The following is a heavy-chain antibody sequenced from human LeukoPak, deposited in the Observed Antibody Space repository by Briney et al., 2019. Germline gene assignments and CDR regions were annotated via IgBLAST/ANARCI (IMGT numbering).Heavy chain of an antibody. CDR3: ARVYGSRSYVDY. D-gene: IGHD6-13*01. CDR1: GFTFSNYG. J-gene: IGHJ4*02. V-gene: IGHV3-21*04. CDR2: TDTSGRYV. Sequence: TGGSLRLSCAASGFTFSNYGMNWVRQAPGKGLEWVSFTDTSGRYVYYGDSVKGRFTISRDNAKNSLYLQMNSLRADDTAVFYCARVYGSRSYVDYWGQGTLVTVSS.